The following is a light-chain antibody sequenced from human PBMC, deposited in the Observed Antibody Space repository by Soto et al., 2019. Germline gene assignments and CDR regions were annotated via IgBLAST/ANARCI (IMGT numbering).Light chain of an antibody. CDR2: DAS. Sequence: IQLTQSPSSLSASVGDRVSITCRASQGLRSALAWYQQKPGKPPKILIYDASSLQSGVPSRFSDSESGTDCTLTISSLQPEDFATYYCQQLNSYPFTFGQGTRLEIK. CDR3: QQLNSYPFT. CDR1: QGLRSA. V-gene: IGKV1-13*02. J-gene: IGKJ5*01.